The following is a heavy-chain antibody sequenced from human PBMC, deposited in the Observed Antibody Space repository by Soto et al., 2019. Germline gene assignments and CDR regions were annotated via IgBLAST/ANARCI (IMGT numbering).Heavy chain of an antibody. CDR1: GFTFSSYD. V-gene: IGHV3-13*01. CDR3: ARAAKGSSGWYLFTRLYYGMDV. CDR2: IGTAGDT. Sequence: GGSLRLSCAASGFTFSSYDMHWVRQATGKGLEWVSAIGTAGDTYYPGSVKGRFTISRENAKNSLYLQMNSLRAGDTAVYYCARAAKGSSGWYLFTRLYYGMDVWGQGTTVTVSS. D-gene: IGHD6-19*01. J-gene: IGHJ6*02.